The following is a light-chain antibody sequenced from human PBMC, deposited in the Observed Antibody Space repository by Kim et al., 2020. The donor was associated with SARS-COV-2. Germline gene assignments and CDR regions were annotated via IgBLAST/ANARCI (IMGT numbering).Light chain of an antibody. V-gene: IGKV3-15*01. CDR3: QQYNNWPLT. Sequence: SVSPGERASLSCRASQSVSSDLAWYQQKPDQAPRLLIHRATTRATGIPARFTGSGSGTEFTLTISSLESEDFAVYYCQQYNNWPLTFGGGTKVDIK. CDR2: RAT. J-gene: IGKJ4*01. CDR1: QSVSSD.